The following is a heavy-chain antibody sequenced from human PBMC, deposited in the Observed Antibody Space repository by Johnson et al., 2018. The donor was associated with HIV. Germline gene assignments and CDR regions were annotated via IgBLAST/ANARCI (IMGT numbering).Heavy chain of an antibody. CDR1: GFTFSSYG. Sequence: VQLVESGGGVVQPGRSLRLSCAASGFTFSSYGMSWVRQAPGKGLEWVSVIYSGGSTYYADSVKGRFTISRDNSKNTLYLQMNSLRAEDTAVYYCARVHGGATRAKGAFDIWGQGTMVTVSS. D-gene: IGHD1-26*01. CDR2: IYSGGST. V-gene: IGHV3-66*02. J-gene: IGHJ3*02. CDR3: ARVHGGATRAKGAFDI.